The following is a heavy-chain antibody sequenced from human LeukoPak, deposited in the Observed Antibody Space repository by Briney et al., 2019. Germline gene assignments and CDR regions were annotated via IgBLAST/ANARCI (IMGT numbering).Heavy chain of an antibody. CDR1: GGSISSGSYY. CDR2: IYTSGST. V-gene: IGHV4-61*02. Sequence: PSETLSLTRTVSGGSISSGSYYWSWIRQPAGKGLEWIGRIYTSGSTNYNPSLKSRVTISVDTSKNQFSLKLSSVTAADTAVYYCARDSRVVRSYYYYMDVWGKGTTVTISS. J-gene: IGHJ6*03. D-gene: IGHD3-3*01. CDR3: ARDSRVVRSYYYYMDV.